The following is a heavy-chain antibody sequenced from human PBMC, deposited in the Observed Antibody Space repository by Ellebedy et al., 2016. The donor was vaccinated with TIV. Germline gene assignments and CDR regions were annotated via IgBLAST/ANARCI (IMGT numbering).Heavy chain of an antibody. Sequence: PGGSLRLSCAASGFTFSTYGMHWVRQAPGKGLEWVAVISYDGTNEFYADSVKGRFTISRDNSKNTVYLQMNSLRAEDTVVYYCAKDDCSGGTCYWFDHWGQGTLVSVPS. CDR1: GFTFSTYG. CDR3: AKDDCSGGTCYWFDH. V-gene: IGHV3-30*18. J-gene: IGHJ5*02. CDR2: ISYDGTNE. D-gene: IGHD2-15*01.